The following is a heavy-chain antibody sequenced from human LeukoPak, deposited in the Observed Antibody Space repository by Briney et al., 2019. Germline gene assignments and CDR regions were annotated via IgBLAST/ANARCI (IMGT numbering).Heavy chain of an antibody. CDR2: IYHSGRT. V-gene: IGHV4-38-2*02. J-gene: IGHJ4*02. Sequence: PSETLSLTCTVSGYSISSGYYWGWIRQPPGKGLEWIGSIYHSGRTYYNPSLKSRVTISVDTSKNQFSLKLSSVTAADTAVYYCARHTPRFRGVAVAGRGNLDFGYWGQGTLVTVSS. CDR1: GYSISSGYY. CDR3: ARHTPRFRGVAVAGRGNLDFGY. D-gene: IGHD6-19*01.